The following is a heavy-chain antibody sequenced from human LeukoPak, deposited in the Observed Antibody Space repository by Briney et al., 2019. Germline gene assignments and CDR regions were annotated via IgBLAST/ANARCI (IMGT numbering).Heavy chain of an antibody. V-gene: IGHV3-21*01. J-gene: IGHJ6*02. Sequence: GGSLRLSCAASGFTFSSYSMNWVRQAPGKGLEWVSSISSSSSYIYYADSVKGQFTISRDNAKNSLYLQMNSLRAEDTAVYYCARDSQYYYDFWSGQPMDVWGQGTTVTVSS. CDR1: GFTFSSYS. CDR3: ARDSQYYYDFWSGQPMDV. CDR2: ISSSSSYI. D-gene: IGHD3-3*01.